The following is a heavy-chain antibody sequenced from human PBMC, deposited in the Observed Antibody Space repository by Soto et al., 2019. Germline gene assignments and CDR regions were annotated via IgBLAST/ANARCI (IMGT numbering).Heavy chain of an antibody. Sequence: SETLSLTCTVSGGSISSYYWSWIRQPPGKGLEWIGYIYYSGSTNYNPSLKSRVTISVDTSKNQFSLKLSSVTAADTAVYYCARGVAADAFDIWGQGTKVTVSS. CDR3: ARGVAADAFDI. D-gene: IGHD6-19*01. CDR2: IYYSGST. CDR1: GGSISSYY. V-gene: IGHV4-59*01. J-gene: IGHJ3*02.